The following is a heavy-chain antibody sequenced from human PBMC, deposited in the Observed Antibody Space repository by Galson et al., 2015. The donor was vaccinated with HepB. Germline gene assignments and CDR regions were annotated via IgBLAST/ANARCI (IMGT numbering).Heavy chain of an antibody. J-gene: IGHJ4*02. V-gene: IGHV3-13*01. CDR2: IGIAGDS. CDR1: GFTFSAYD. D-gene: IGHD4-23*01. Sequence: SLRLSCAASGFTFSAYDMHWVRQAPGKGLEWVSVIGIAGDSYYSGSVKGRFTISRENAKNSLYLQMNSLRAGDTAVYYCARGGFYGGNLPDYWGQGTLVTVSS. CDR3: ARGGFYGGNLPDY.